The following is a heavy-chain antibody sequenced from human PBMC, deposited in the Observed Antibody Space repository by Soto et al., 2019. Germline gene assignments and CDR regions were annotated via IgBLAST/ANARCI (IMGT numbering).Heavy chain of an antibody. V-gene: IGHV3-21*01. CDR1: GFTFSSYS. D-gene: IGHD5-18*01. J-gene: IGHJ6*02. Sequence: PGGSLRLSCAASGFTFSSYSMNWVRQAPGKGLEWVSSISSSSSYIYYADSVKGRFTISRDNAKNSLYPQMNSLRAEDTAVYYCARDGDLRYSYGYEPPYHYYYGMDVWGQGTTVTVSS. CDR3: ARDGDLRYSYGYEPPYHYYYGMDV. CDR2: ISSSSSYI.